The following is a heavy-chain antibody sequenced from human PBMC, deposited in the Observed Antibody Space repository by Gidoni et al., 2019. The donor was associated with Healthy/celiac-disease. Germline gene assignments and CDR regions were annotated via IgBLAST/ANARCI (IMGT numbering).Heavy chain of an antibody. Sequence: QVQLVQSGAEVKKPGASVKVSCKASGYTFTSYDINWVRQATGQGLEWMGWMNPNSGNTGYAQKFQGRVTMTRNTSISTAYMELSSLRSEDTAVYYCARGRYSNYHYYYYYGMDVWGQGTTVTVSS. J-gene: IGHJ6*02. D-gene: IGHD4-4*01. CDR1: GYTFTSYD. CDR3: ARGRYSNYHYYYYYGMDV. V-gene: IGHV1-8*01. CDR2: MNPNSGNT.